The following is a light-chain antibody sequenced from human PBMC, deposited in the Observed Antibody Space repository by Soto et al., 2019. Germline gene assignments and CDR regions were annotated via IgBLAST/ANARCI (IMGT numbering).Light chain of an antibody. V-gene: IGLV1-47*01. CDR1: SSNIGSSH. CDR3: AAWDDSLRGVV. J-gene: IGLJ2*01. CDR2: RNN. Sequence: QSALTQPPSASGTPGQGVTISCSGSSSNIGSSHVYWYHQLPGTAPKLLIYRNNQRPSGVPDRFSGSKSGASASLAISGLRSDDEADYYCAAWDDSLRGVVFGGGTKLTVL.